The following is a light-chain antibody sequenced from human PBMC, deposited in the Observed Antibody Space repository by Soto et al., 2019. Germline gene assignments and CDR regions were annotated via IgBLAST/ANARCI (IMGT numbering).Light chain of an antibody. CDR2: GAS. CDR1: QSVSSSY. J-gene: IGKJ2*01. V-gene: IGKV3-15*01. CDR3: QQYNNWPPYT. Sequence: EIVLTQSPGTLSLSPGERATLSCRASQSVSSSYLGWYQQRPGQAPRLLIYGASTRATGIPARFSGSGSGTEFTLTISSLQSEDFAVYYCQQYNNWPPYTFGQGTKVDI.